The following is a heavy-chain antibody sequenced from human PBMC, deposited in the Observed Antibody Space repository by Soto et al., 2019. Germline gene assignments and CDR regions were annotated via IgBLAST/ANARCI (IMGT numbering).Heavy chain of an antibody. CDR1: GYTFTSYA. V-gene: IGHV1-3*01. CDR2: INAGNGNT. CDR3: ARGLGKTMVRGVIPPHGMDV. J-gene: IGHJ6*02. Sequence: QVLLVQYGAEVKKPGASVKVSCKASGYTFTSYAMHWVRQAPGQRLEWMGWINAGNGNTKYSQKFQGRVTITRDTSASTAYMELSSLRSEDTAVYYCARGLGKTMVRGVIPPHGMDVWGQGTTVTVSS. D-gene: IGHD3-10*01.